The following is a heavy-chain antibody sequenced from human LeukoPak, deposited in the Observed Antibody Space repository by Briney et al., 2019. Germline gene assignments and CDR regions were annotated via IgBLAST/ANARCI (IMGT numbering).Heavy chain of an antibody. V-gene: IGHV3-30-3*01. CDR2: ISYDGSNK. D-gene: IGHD6-13*01. CDR1: GFTFSSYA. Sequence: GGSLRLSCAASGFTFSSYAMHWVRQAPGKGLEWVAVISYDGSNKYYADSVKGRFTISRDNSKNTLYLQMNSLRAEDTAVYYCASLLRSGFSSWGNFDYWGQGTLVTVSS. CDR3: ASLLRSGFSSWGNFDY. J-gene: IGHJ4*02.